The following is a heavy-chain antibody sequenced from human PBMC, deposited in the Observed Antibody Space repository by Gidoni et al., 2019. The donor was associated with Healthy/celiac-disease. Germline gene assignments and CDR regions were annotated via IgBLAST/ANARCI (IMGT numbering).Heavy chain of an antibody. J-gene: IGHJ4*02. Sequence: EVQLVESGGGLVQPGGSLRLSCAASGFTFSSYWMSWVRQAPGKGLECVANIKQDGSEKYYVDSVKGRFTISRDNAKNSLYLQMNSLRAEDTAVYYCARDDFEVRGGRGNDYWGQGTLVTVSS. CDR3: ARDDFEVRGGRGNDY. CDR1: GFTFSSYW. CDR2: IKQDGSEK. V-gene: IGHV3-7*03. D-gene: IGHD3-10*01.